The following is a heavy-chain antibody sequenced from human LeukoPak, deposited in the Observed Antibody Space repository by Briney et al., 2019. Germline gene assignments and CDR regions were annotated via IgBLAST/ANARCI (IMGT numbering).Heavy chain of an antibody. CDR1: GGSFSGYY. J-gene: IGHJ6*02. CDR2: INHSGST. V-gene: IGHV4-34*01. Sequence: SETLSLTCAVYGGSFSGYYWSWIRQPPGKGLEWIGEINHSGSTNYNPSLKSRVTISVDTSKNQFSLKLSSVTAADTAVYYCARGQLTAISHYDYGMDVWGQGTTVTVSS. CDR3: ARGQLTAISHYDYGMDV. D-gene: IGHD2-21*02.